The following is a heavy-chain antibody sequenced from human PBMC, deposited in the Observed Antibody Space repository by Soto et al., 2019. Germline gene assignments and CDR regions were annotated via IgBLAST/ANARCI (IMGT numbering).Heavy chain of an antibody. V-gene: IGHV3-30*07. D-gene: IGHD6-13*01. CDR2: INA. CDR1: GYTFTNYA. J-gene: IGHJ4*02. Sequence: SCKASGYTFTNYAMHWVRQAPGQRLEWMGWINADFADSVKGRFTISRDNSKNTLYLQMSSLRAEDTAVYYCARVHSSSYHYFDYWGQGTLVTVSS. CDR3: ARVHSSSYHYFDY.